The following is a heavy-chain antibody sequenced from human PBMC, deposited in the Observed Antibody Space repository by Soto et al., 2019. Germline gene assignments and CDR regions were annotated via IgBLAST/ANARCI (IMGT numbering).Heavy chain of an antibody. CDR2: ISYDGSNK. Sequence: GGSLRLSCVASGFTFSNYAMNWVRQAPGEGLEWVAVISYDGSNKYYADSVKRRITISRDNSRNTLYLQMNNLRAEDTAMYYCARDLGNNYGSFAYWGQGTLVTVSS. D-gene: IGHD4-17*01. J-gene: IGHJ4*02. V-gene: IGHV3-30-3*01. CDR3: ARDLGNNYGSFAY. CDR1: GFTFSNYA.